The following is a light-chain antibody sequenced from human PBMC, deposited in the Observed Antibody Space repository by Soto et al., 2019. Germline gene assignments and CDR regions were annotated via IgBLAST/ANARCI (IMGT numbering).Light chain of an antibody. J-gene: IGKJ4*01. V-gene: IGKV3-20*01. CDR3: QQYAESPLT. CDR2: GAS. CDR1: QSIGKSY. Sequence: ETVLTQPPGTVSLSPGESATLSCRASQSIGKSYLAWFQHKPGQAPRLLIYGASTRATGIPDRFRGSGSGTDFTLTVSRLESEDFAVYYCQQYAESPLTFGGGTKVEIK.